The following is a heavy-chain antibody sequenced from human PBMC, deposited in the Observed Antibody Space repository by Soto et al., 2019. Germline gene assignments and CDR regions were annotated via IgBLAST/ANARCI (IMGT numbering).Heavy chain of an antibody. CDR1: GYTFSRYG. Sequence: GASVKVSCKAPGYTFSRYGISWVRQAPGQGLEWMGWVSGYNGDTKYAQKVQGRVTMTVDTSTYTAYMELRNLTSDDTAKYYCAKNGQPPYYYYGMDVWGQGTTVTVSS. J-gene: IGHJ6*02. D-gene: IGHD2-8*01. V-gene: IGHV1-18*01. CDR3: AKNGQPPYYYYGMDV. CDR2: VSGYNGDT.